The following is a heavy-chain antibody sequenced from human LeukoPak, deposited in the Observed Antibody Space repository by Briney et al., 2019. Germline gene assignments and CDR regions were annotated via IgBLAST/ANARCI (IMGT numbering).Heavy chain of an antibody. Sequence: GGSLRLSCAASGFTFSSYSMNWVRQAPGKGLEWVSSISSSSYIYYADSVKGRFTISRDNAKNSLYLQMNSLRAEDTAVYYCARDRDIVVVVATLGYWGQGTLVTVSS. CDR3: ARDRDIVVVVATLGY. J-gene: IGHJ4*02. D-gene: IGHD2-15*01. V-gene: IGHV3-21*01. CDR1: GFTFSSYS. CDR2: ISSSSYI.